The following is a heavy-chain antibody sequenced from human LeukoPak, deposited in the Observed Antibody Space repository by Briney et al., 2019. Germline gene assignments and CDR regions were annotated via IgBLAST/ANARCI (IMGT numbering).Heavy chain of an antibody. CDR2: VYATGGVA. V-gene: IGHV1-46*01. J-gene: IGHJ4*02. CDR3: ATEAPRSYYFDY. CDR1: GHTFTNYQ. Sequence: ASVKVSCKASGHTFTNYQIHWVRQAPGKGVEWMGAVYATGGVAINTQTFPVRVTMTRDTSTGTVYMELSSLRFEDTAIYYCATEAPRSYYFDYWGQGIQVTVSS.